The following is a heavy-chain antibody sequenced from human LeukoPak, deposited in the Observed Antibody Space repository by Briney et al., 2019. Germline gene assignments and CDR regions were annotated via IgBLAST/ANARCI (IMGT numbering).Heavy chain of an antibody. V-gene: IGHV4-59*01. CDR1: GFTFSSYA. CDR3: ARATYHSSGWYGAFDY. J-gene: IGHJ4*02. D-gene: IGHD6-19*01. Sequence: GSLRLSCAASGFTFSSYAMSWVRQAPGKGLEWIGYIYYSGSTNYNPSLKSRVTISVDTSKNQFSLKLSSVTAADTAVYYCARATYHSSGWYGAFDYWGQGTLVTVSS. CDR2: IYYSGST.